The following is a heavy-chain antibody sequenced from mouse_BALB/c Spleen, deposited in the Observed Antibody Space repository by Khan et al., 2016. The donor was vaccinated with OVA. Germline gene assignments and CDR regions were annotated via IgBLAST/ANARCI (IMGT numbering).Heavy chain of an antibody. CDR2: VYPGTDNT. Sequence: QVQLKESGAELVRPGTSVKLSCKTSGYIFTSYWIHWVKQRSGQGLEWIARVYPGTDNTYYNENFKDKATLTADKSSTTVYLQLSSLKSEDSAVFFCAREEAVYYFDYWGQGTTLTVSS. D-gene: IGHD3-3*01. CDR1: GYIFTSYW. J-gene: IGHJ2*01. V-gene: IGHV1-76*01. CDR3: AREEAVYYFDY.